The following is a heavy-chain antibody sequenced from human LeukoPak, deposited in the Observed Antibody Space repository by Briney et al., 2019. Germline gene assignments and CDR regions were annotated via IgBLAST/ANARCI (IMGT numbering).Heavy chain of an antibody. CDR2: IYSSGTT. CDR3: VADPINFDY. J-gene: IGHJ4*02. CDR1: GGTIISTSYC. Sequence: SETLSLTCSVSGGTIISTSYCWVWIRQPPGKGLEWIGSIYSSGTTIYNASIESRVTILVDTSKNQFSLHLSSVTAADTAVYYCVADPINFDYWGQGTLVTVSS. V-gene: IGHV4-39*07.